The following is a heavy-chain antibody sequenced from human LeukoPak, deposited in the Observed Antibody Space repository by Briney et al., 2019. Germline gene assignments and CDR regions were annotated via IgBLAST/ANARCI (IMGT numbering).Heavy chain of an antibody. J-gene: IGHJ4*02. V-gene: IGHV1-46*01. CDR1: GYTFTSYY. CDR3: ARDLYGSGTYPRY. D-gene: IGHD3-10*01. Sequence: ASVKVSCKASGYTFTSYYMHWVRQAPGQGPEWMGIINPSGGSTTYAQKFQGRVTMTGDTSMSTVYMELSSLRSEDTAVYYCARDLYGSGTYPRYWGQGTLVTVSS. CDR2: INPSGGST.